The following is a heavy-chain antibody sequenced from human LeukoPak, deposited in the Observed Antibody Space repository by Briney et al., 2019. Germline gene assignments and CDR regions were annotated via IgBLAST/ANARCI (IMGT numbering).Heavy chain of an antibody. V-gene: IGHV3-48*03. D-gene: IGHD6-13*01. CDR3: SYSSSWYGLHDY. CDR1: GFTFSSYE. J-gene: IGHJ4*02. Sequence: PGGSLRLSCAASGFTFSSYEMNWVRQAPGKGLEWVSYISSSGSTIYYADSVKGRFTISRDNSKNTLYLQMNSLRAEDTAVYYCSYSSSWYGLHDYWGQGTLVTVSS. CDR2: ISSSGSTI.